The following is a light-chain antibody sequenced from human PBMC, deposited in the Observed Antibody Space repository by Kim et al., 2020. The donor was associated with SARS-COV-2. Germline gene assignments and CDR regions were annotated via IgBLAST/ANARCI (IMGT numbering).Light chain of an antibody. CDR3: QSYDSSLSWV. J-gene: IGLJ3*02. CDR1: SSNIGAGYD. CDR2: RNN. V-gene: IGLV1-40*01. Sequence: QSALTQPPSVSGAPGHRVTISCTGSSSNIGAGYDVHWYQQLPGTAPKLLIYRNNNRPSGVSERFSGTKSGSSASLAITGLQTEDEADYYCQSYDSSLSWVFGGGTQLTVL.